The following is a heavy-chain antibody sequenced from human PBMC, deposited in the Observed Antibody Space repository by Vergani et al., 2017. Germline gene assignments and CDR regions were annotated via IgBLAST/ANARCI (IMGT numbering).Heavy chain of an antibody. CDR1: GFSFSSYS. CDR2: ISGSSSYV. D-gene: IGHD2-8*01. J-gene: IGHJ4*02. Sequence: EVQLVESGGGLVKPGGSLRLSCAASGFSFSSYSMNWVRQAPGKGLEWVASISGSSSYVFYRDSVEGRFTITRDNAKKSVYLQMNSLRAEDTGMYFCARGLWDCTHIRCSSPSYWGQGTQVTVSS. CDR3: ARGLWDCTHIRCSSPSY. V-gene: IGHV3-21*02.